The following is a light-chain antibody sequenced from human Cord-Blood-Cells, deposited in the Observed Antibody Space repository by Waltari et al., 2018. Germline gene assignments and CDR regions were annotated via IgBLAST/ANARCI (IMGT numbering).Light chain of an antibody. V-gene: IGLV2-11*01. Sequence: SALTQPRSVSGSPGQSVTISCTGTSSDVGCHNYVSWYQPHPGQAPTLMIYDVSKRPSGVPDRFSGSKSGNTASLTISGLQAEDEADYYCCSYAGSYTWVFGGGTKLTVL. CDR1: SSDVGCHNY. CDR3: CSYAGSYTWV. CDR2: DVS. J-gene: IGLJ3*02.